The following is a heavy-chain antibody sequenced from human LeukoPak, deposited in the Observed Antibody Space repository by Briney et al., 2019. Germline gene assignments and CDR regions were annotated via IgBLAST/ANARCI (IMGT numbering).Heavy chain of an antibody. CDR1: CYTITSYW. CDR2: INTGVSDT. J-gene: IGHJ4*02. D-gene: IGHD2-2*03. Sequence: GEFLKISCKGSCYTITSYWICWGQQMAGEGLGLMGIINTGVSDTRYSPSFQGQVTISADKSITTAYLQWSSLKASDTAMYYCARWLGYCSSTSCYQPFDYWGQGTLVTVSS. CDR3: ARWLGYCSSTSCYQPFDY. V-gene: IGHV5-51*07.